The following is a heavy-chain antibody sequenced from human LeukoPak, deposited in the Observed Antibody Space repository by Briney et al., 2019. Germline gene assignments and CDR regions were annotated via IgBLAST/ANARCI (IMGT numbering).Heavy chain of an antibody. CDR3: ASPGYSSSWALDY. Sequence: GGSLRLSCAASGFTFSSYSMNWVRQAPGKGLEWVSSISSSSSYIHYADSVKGRFTISRDNAKNSLYLQMNSLRAEDTAVYYCASPGYSSSWALDYWGQGTLVTVSS. CDR1: GFTFSSYS. CDR2: ISSSSSYI. V-gene: IGHV3-21*01. J-gene: IGHJ4*02. D-gene: IGHD6-13*01.